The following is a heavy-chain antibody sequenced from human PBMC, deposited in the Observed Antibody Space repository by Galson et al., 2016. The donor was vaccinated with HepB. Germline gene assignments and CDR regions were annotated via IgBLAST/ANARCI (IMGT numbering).Heavy chain of an antibody. CDR3: AGDWCSMTSCRFDP. CDR2: ISAYNGDT. D-gene: IGHD2-2*01. CDR1: GYTFTNYG. V-gene: IGHV1-18*01. J-gene: IGHJ5*02. Sequence: SVKVSCKASGYTFTNYGITWVRQAPGQGLEWMGWISAYNGDTNYAQKFQGRVTMTTDTATGTGYMELRSLRSDDTAVYYCAGDWCSMTSCRFDPWGQGTLVTVSS.